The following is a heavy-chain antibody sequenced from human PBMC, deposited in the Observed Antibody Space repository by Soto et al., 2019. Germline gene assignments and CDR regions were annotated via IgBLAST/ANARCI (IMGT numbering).Heavy chain of an antibody. D-gene: IGHD3-10*01. J-gene: IGHJ5*02. CDR2: IYYSGST. Sequence: QLQLQESGPGLVKPSETLSLTCTVSGGSISSSSYYWGWIRQPPGKGLEWIGSIYYSGSTYYNPSLKSRVTISVDTSKNQFSLKLSSVTAADTAVYYCARIRLRGSGSYLSIDPWGQGTLVTVSS. V-gene: IGHV4-39*01. CDR1: GGSISSSSYY. CDR3: ARIRLRGSGSYLSIDP.